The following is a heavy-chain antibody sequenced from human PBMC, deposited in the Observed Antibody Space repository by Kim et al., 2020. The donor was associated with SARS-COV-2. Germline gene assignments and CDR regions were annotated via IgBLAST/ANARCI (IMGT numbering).Heavy chain of an antibody. Sequence: SETLSLTCAVYGGSFSGYYWSWIRQPPGKGLEWIGEINHSGSTNYNPSLKSRVTISVDTSKNQFSLKLSSVTAADTAVYYCARGSTYIAAAGIPGPFYGMDVWGQGTTVTVSS. J-gene: IGHJ6*02. CDR1: GGSFSGYY. V-gene: IGHV4-34*01. D-gene: IGHD6-13*01. CDR2: INHSGST. CDR3: ARGSTYIAAAGIPGPFYGMDV.